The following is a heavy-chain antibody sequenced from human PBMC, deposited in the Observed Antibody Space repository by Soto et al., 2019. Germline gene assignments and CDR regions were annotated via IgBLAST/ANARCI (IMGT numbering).Heavy chain of an antibody. D-gene: IGHD3-3*01. CDR3: ARAPLPYYDFWSGYLYYYYGMDV. CDR1: GFTFSSYW. J-gene: IGHJ6*02. V-gene: IGHV3-7*01. Sequence: GGSLRLSCAASGFTFSSYWMSWVRQAPGKGLEWVANIKQDGSEKYYVDSVKGRLTISRDNAKNSLYLQMNSLRAEDTAVYYCARAPLPYYDFWSGYLYYYYGMDVWGQGXTVTVSS. CDR2: IKQDGSEK.